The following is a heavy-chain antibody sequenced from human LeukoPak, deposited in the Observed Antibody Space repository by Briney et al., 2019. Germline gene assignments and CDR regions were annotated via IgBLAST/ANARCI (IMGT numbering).Heavy chain of an antibody. Sequence: SGGSLRLSCAASGFTVSSNYMSWVRQAPGKGLEWVSVIYSGGSTYYADSVKGRFTISRHNSKNTLYLQMNSLRAEDTAVYYCATSPLDDFWSGYYYGMDVWGQGTTVTVSS. CDR2: IYSGGST. V-gene: IGHV3-53*04. J-gene: IGHJ6*02. D-gene: IGHD3-3*01. CDR1: GFTVSSNY. CDR3: ATSPLDDFWSGYYYGMDV.